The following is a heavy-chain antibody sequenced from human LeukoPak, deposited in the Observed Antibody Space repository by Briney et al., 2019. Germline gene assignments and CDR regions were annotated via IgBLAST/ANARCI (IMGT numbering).Heavy chain of an antibody. D-gene: IGHD3-10*01. CDR2: INHGGST. Sequence: PSETLSLTCAVSGGSFSGHYWNWIRQPPGKGLEWMGEINHGGSTNYNPSLKSRVTISVDTSQNQFSLKLSSVTAADTAVYYCARDPDSSGSYFGWFDPWGQGTLVTVSS. CDR1: GGSFSGHY. J-gene: IGHJ5*02. V-gene: IGHV4-34*01. CDR3: ARDPDSSGSYFGWFDP.